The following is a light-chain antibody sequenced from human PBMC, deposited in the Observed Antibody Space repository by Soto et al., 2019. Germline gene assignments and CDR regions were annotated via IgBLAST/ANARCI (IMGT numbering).Light chain of an antibody. CDR2: ANT. CDR3: QAYDSSLSGSYV. V-gene: IGLV1-40*01. J-gene: IGLJ7*01. Sequence: QSVLTQPPSVSGAPGQRVTISCTGSRSNIGAGYDVHWYQQLPGRAPKLLIYANTNRPSGVPDRFSGSKSGTSASLAITGLQAEDEADYYCQAYDSSLSGSYVFGSGTQLTVL. CDR1: RSNIGAGYD.